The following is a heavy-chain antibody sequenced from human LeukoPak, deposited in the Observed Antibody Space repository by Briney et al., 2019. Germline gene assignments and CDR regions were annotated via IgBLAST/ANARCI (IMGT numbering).Heavy chain of an antibody. D-gene: IGHD3-10*01. CDR3: ARSGSRLEWFGETMGYLDY. J-gene: IGHJ4*02. CDR2: INPSGGST. Sequence: ASVKVSCKASGYTFTSYYIHWVRQAPGQGLEWMGIINPSGGSTSYTQKFQGRVTMTRNTSISTAYMELSSLRSEDTAVYYCARSGSRLEWFGETMGYLDYWGQGTLVTVSS. CDR1: GYTFTSYY. V-gene: IGHV1-46*01.